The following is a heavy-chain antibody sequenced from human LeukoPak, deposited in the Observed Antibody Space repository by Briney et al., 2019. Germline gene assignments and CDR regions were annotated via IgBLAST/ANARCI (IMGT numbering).Heavy chain of an antibody. J-gene: IGHJ4*02. D-gene: IGHD1-26*01. CDR3: ARLGSRDFDY. V-gene: IGHV4-39*07. CDR1: GGSISSSSYY. CDR2: IYYSGST. Sequence: SETLSLTCTVSGGSISSSSYYWGWIRQPPGKGLEWIGSIYYSGSTYYNPSLKSRVTISVDTSKNQFSLKLSSVTAADTAVYYCARLGSRDFDYWGQGTLVTVSS.